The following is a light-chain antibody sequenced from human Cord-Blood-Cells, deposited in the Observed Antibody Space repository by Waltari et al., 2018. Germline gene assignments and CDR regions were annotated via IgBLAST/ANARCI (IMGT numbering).Light chain of an antibody. CDR3: CSYAGSYTLV. CDR2: DVS. V-gene: IGLV2-11*01. CDR1: SSDVGGYNY. J-gene: IGLJ3*02. Sequence: QSALTQPRSVSGSPGQSVTISCTGTSSDVGGYNYVSWYQQHPGKAPKRMIYDVSKRPSGVPDRSSGSKSGNTASLTISGLQAEDEADYYCCSYAGSYTLVFGGGTKLTVL.